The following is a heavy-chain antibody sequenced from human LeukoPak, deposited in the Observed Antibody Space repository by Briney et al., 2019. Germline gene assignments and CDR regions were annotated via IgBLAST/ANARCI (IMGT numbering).Heavy chain of an antibody. CDR1: GFTFSNYA. CDR3: ARGSYDILTGYSPFFFDY. J-gene: IGHJ4*02. V-gene: IGHV3-21*01. CDR2: TSPSSSYK. D-gene: IGHD3-9*01. Sequence: PGGSLRLSCAASGFTFSNYAMNWVRQAPGKGLEWVSSTSPSSSYKYYADSVKGRFTISRDNAKNSLYLQMNSLRAEDTAVYFCARGSYDILTGYSPFFFDYWGQGTLVTVPS.